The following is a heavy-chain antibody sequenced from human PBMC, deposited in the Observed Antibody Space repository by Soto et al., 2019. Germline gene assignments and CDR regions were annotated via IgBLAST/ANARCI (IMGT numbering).Heavy chain of an antibody. CDR1: GGSFSGYY. D-gene: IGHD3-9*01. CDR3: ARVCVPSYFDWLANSPRRRYYYYYYMDV. CDR2: INHSGST. J-gene: IGHJ6*03. Sequence: ASETLSLTCAVYGGSFSGYYWSWIRQPPGKGLEWIGEINHSGSTNYNPSLKSRVTISVDTSKNQFSLKLSSVTAADTAVYYCARVCVPSYFDWLANSPRRRYYYYYYMDVWGKGTTVTVSS. V-gene: IGHV4-34*01.